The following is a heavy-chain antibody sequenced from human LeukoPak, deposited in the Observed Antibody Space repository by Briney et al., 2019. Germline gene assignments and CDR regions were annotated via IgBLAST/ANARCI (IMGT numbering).Heavy chain of an antibody. CDR3: ARLVTVIRGVGWFDP. D-gene: IGHD3-10*01. J-gene: IGHJ5*02. Sequence: PSETLSLTCTVSGPSISSSNHYWGWIRQPPGKGLEWIGSIYSSGSTYYNPSHKSRVTISIDMSKNQFSLKLSSVTAADTAVYFCARLVTVIRGVGWFDPWGQGTLVTVSS. CDR2: IYSSGST. V-gene: IGHV4-39*01. CDR1: GPSISSSNHY.